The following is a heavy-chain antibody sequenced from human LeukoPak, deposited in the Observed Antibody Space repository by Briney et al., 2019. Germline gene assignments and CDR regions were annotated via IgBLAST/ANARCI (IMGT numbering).Heavy chain of an antibody. D-gene: IGHD5-18*01. Sequence: ASVKVSCKASGYTFTGYYMHWVRQAPGQGLEWMGWINPNSGGTNYAQKFQGRVTMTRDTSISTAYMELNRLRSDDTAVYYCARDFREAMVSDWFDPWGQGTLVTVSS. V-gene: IGHV1-2*02. J-gene: IGHJ5*02. CDR1: GYTFTGYY. CDR2: INPNSGGT. CDR3: ARDFREAMVSDWFDP.